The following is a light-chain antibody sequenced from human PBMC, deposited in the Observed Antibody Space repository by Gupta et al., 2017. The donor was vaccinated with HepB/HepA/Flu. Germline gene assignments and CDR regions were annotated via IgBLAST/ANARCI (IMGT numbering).Light chain of an antibody. J-gene: IGKJ2*01. CDR2: KVS. Sequence: DVVMTQSPLSLPVTLGQPASISCRSSQSLVYSDGNTSLNWFQQRPGQSPRRLIYKVSNRDSGVPDRFSGSGSGTDFTLKISRVEAEDVGVYYCVQGTHWPFTFGQGTNLEIK. V-gene: IGKV2-30*01. CDR3: VQGTHWPFT. CDR1: QSLVYSDGNTS.